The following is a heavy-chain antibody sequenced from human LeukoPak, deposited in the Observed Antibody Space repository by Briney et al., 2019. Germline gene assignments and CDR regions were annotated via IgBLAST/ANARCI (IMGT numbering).Heavy chain of an antibody. D-gene: IGHD1-26*01. V-gene: IGHV4-39*07. J-gene: IGHJ5*02. CDR3: VGWVGATLNWFDP. CDR2: IYYSGST. CDR1: GGSISSSSYY. Sequence: SETLSLTCTVSGGSISSSSYYWGWIRQPPGKGLEWIGSIYYSGSTYYNPSLKSRVTISVDTSKNQFSLKLSSVTAADTAVYYCVGWVGATLNWFDPWGQGTLVPVSS.